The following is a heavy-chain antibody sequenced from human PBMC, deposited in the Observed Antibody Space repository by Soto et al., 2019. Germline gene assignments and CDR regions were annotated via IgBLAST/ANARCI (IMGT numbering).Heavy chain of an antibody. Sequence: ASGKVCCKASRYTFISYDINWVRQAPGQGLEWMGWMNPSSANTGYAQKFQGRISMTRNTSMNTAYMELNSLTSEDTAVYYCTRGQEVWWNAGPLGLHGLDVWGQGTTVTVSS. V-gene: IGHV1-8*01. J-gene: IGHJ6*02. CDR1: RYTFISYD. CDR2: MNPSSANT. CDR3: TRGQEVWWNAGPLGLHGLDV. D-gene: IGHD3-16*01.